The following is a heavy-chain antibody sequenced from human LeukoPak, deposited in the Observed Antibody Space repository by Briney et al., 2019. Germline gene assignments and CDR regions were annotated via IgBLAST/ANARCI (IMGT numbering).Heavy chain of an antibody. CDR1: GFTFSSYG. D-gene: IGHD1-26*01. Sequence: GGSLRLSCAASGFTFSSYGMHWVRQAPGKGLEWVSAISSSSSTIYYADSVKGRFTISRDNAKNSLYLQMNSLRAEDTAVYYCGSNPFSGSPGWGQGTLVVVSS. CDR2: ISSSSSTI. J-gene: IGHJ4*02. V-gene: IGHV3-48*04. CDR3: GSNPFSGSPG.